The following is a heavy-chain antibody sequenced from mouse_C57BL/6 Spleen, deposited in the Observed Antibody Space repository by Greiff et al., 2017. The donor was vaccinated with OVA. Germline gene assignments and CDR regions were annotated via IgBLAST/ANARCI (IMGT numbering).Heavy chain of an antibody. CDR2: SRNKANDYTT. D-gene: IGHD2-5*01. J-gene: IGHJ1*03. CDR3: ARDAPYYSNYESYWYFDV. V-gene: IGHV7-1*01. Sequence: EVKLVESGGGLVQSGRSLRLSCATSGFTFSDFYMEWVRQAPGKGLEWIAASRNKANDYTTEYSASVKGRFIVSRDTSQSILYLQMNALRAEDTAIYYCARDAPYYSNYESYWYFDVWGTGTTVTVSS. CDR1: GFTFSDFY.